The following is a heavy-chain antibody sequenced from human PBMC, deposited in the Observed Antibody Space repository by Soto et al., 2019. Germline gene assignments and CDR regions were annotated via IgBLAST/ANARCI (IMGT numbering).Heavy chain of an antibody. Sequence: PGGSLRLSCAASGFTVSSNYMSWFRQAPGKGLEWVGFIRSKAYGGTTQYAASVKGRFTISRDDSKSIAYLQMNSLKTEDTAVYYCTTNYYDSSGYDNWFDPWGQGTLVTVSS. CDR1: GFTVSSNY. CDR2: IRSKAYGGTT. CDR3: TTNYYDSSGYDNWFDP. D-gene: IGHD3-22*01. J-gene: IGHJ5*02. V-gene: IGHV3-49*03.